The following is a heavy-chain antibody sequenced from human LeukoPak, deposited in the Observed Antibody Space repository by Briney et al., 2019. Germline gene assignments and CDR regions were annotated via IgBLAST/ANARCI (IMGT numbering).Heavy chain of an antibody. CDR1: GFTFSSYE. V-gene: IGHV3-48*03. CDR3: ARDYYDSSGYYSFDY. D-gene: IGHD3-22*01. CDR2: ISSSGSTI. J-gene: IGHJ4*02. Sequence: GGSLRLSCAASGFTFSSYEMNWVRQAPGKGLEWVSYISSSGSTIYYADSVKGRFTISRDNAKNSLYLQMNSLRAEDTAVYYCARDYYDSSGYYSFDYWGQGTLVTVSS.